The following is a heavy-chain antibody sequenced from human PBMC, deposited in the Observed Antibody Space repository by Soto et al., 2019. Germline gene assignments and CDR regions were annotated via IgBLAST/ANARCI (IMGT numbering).Heavy chain of an antibody. D-gene: IGHD3-22*01. J-gene: IGHJ4*02. CDR1: GFTFNSYG. CDR3: AKDTYYHDSSGFYIFDY. CDR2: ISYDGSNT. Sequence: QVQLVESGGGVVQPGRSLRLSCAASGFTFNSYGMHWVRQAPGKGLEWVARISYDGSNTNYVESVKGQFTISRDNSQNTVYLQMNRLRGEDTAVYYCAKDTYYHDSSGFYIFDYWGQGTLVTVSS. V-gene: IGHV3-30*18.